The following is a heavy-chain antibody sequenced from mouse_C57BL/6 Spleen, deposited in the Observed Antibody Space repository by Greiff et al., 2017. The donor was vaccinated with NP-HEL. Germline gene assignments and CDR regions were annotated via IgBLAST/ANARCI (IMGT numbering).Heavy chain of an antibody. CDR2: IFPGSGGT. CDR3: ARGIYDGYPFAY. Sequence: QVPLLQSGAELVRPGTSVKVSCKASGYAFTNYLIEWVKQRPGQGLEWIGVIFPGSGGTNYNEKFKGKATLTADKSSSTAYMQLSSLTSEDSAVYFCARGIYDGYPFAYWGQGTLVTVSA. J-gene: IGHJ3*01. V-gene: IGHV1-54*01. D-gene: IGHD2-3*01. CDR1: GYAFTNYL.